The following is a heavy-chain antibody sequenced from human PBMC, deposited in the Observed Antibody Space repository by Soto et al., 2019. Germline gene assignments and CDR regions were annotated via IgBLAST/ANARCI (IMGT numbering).Heavy chain of an antibody. CDR3: ARGRVEVVPAASFSENFGYFDY. V-gene: IGHV4-31*03. J-gene: IGHJ4*02. Sequence: SETLSLTCTVSGGSISSGGYYWSWIRQHPGKGLEWIGYIYYSGSTYYNPSLKSRVTISVDTSKNQFSLKLSSVTAADTAVYYCARGRVEVVPAASFSENFGYFDYWGQGTLVTVSS. CDR2: IYYSGST. CDR1: GGSISSGGYY. D-gene: IGHD2-2*01.